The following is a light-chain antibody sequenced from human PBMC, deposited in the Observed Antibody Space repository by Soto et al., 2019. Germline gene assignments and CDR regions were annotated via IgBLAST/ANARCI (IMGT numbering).Light chain of an antibody. CDR3: AAWDDRLKGVV. J-gene: IGLJ3*02. CDR2: SNN. CDR1: SSNIGSNP. Sequence: QPVLTQPPSASGTPGQRVTISCSGSSSNIGSNPVNWYQQLPGTAPKLLIYSNNQRPSGVPDRFSGSKSGTSASLAISGLQSEDEADYYCAAWDDRLKGVVFGGGTKLTVL. V-gene: IGLV1-44*01.